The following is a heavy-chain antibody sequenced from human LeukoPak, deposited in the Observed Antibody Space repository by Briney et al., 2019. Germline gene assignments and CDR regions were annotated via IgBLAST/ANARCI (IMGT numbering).Heavy chain of an antibody. CDR2: IYYSGST. CDR1: GGSVGSGSYY. J-gene: IGHJ4*02. Sequence: PSETLSLTCTVSGGSVGSGSYYWSWIRQPPGKGLEWIGYIYYSGSTNYNPSLKSRVTISVDTSKNQFSLKLSSVTAADTAVYYCARLTSSWGQGTLVTVSS. CDR3: ARLTSS. V-gene: IGHV4-61*01. D-gene: IGHD6-19*01.